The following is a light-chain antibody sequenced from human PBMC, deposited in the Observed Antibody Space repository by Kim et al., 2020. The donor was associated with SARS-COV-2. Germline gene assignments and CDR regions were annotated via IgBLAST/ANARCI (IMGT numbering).Light chain of an antibody. V-gene: IGKV3-11*01. Sequence: SSYLAWYQQKPGQAPRLLIYDASNRATGIPARFSGSGSGTDFTLTISSLEPEDFAVYYCQQRSNWPHLTFGGGTKVDIK. CDR2: DAS. CDR3: QQRSNWPHLT. J-gene: IGKJ4*01. CDR1: SSY.